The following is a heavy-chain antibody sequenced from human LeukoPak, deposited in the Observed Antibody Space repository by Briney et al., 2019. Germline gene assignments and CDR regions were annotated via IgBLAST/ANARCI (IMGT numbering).Heavy chain of an antibody. J-gene: IGHJ4*02. D-gene: IGHD1-26*01. V-gene: IGHV3-23*01. Sequence: SGGSLRLSCAVSGRIFSSYAMNWVRQAPGKGLEWVSGISGSGGVTYYADSVKGRFTISRDNSKNTLYLQMNSLRGDDTAIYYCAKASWEGVTTTYFDYWGQGTLVPVSS. CDR2: ISGSGGVT. CDR1: GRIFSSYA. CDR3: AKASWEGVTTTYFDY.